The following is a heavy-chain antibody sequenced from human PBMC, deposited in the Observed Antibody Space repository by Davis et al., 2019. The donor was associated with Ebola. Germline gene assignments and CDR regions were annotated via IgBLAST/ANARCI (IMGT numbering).Heavy chain of an antibody. J-gene: IGHJ3*02. CDR3: ATLRRTITGMDDGFDI. CDR2: IYTGDSDT. D-gene: IGHD1-20*01. Sequence: GGSLRLSCKDSGNRFSSHWIGWVRQMPGKGLEWMGIIYTGDSDTRYSPSFRGQVTISADKSIKTAFLQWSSLKASDTAIYYCATLRRTITGMDDGFDIWGQGTMVTVSS. V-gene: IGHV5-51*01. CDR1: GNRFSSHW.